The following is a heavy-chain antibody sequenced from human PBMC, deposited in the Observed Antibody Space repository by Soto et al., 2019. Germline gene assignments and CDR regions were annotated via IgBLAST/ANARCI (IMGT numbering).Heavy chain of an antibody. CDR1: GFTFSSYS. J-gene: IGHJ6*03. V-gene: IGHV3-21*01. Sequence: EVQLVESGGGLVKPGGSLRLSCVASGFTFSSYSMNWVRQAPGKGLEWVSSISSSSSYIYYADSVKGRFTISRDNAKNSLYLQMNSLRAEDTAVYYCAGASYYYYYMDVWGKGTTVTVSS. CDR2: ISSSSSYI. CDR3: AGASYYYYYMDV.